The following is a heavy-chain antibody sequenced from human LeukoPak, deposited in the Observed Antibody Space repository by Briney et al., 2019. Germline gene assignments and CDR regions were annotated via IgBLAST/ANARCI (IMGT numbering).Heavy chain of an antibody. CDR3: ARLRRGYYDSSGYLGY. CDR2: IYYSGNT. D-gene: IGHD3-22*01. Sequence: SETLSLTCTVSGGSISSYYWSWIRQPPGKGLEWTGYIYYSGNTNYNPSLKSRVTISVDTSKNQFSLKVTSVTAADTAVYYCARLRRGYYDSSGYLGYWGQGTLVTVSS. CDR1: GGSISSYY. V-gene: IGHV4-59*08. J-gene: IGHJ4*02.